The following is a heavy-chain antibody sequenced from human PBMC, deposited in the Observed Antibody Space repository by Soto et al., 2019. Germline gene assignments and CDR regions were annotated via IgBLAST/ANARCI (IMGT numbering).Heavy chain of an antibody. CDR3: ARSNIVVVPAAKPVPNHYFAY. D-gene: IGHD2-2*01. V-gene: IGHV1-18*01. CDR1: GYTFTSYG. J-gene: IGHJ4*02. Sequence: ASVKVSCKASGYTFTSYGISWVRQAPGQGLEWMGWISAYNGNTNYAQKLQGRVTMTTDTSTSTAYMELRSLRSDDTAVYYCARSNIVVVPAAKPVPNHYFAYWGQGTLVTVSS. CDR2: ISAYNGNT.